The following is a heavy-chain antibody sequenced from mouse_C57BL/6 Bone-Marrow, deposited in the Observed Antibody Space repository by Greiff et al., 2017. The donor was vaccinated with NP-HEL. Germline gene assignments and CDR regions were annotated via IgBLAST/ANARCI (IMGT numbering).Heavy chain of an antibody. Sequence: EVQLQESGPGLVKPSQSLSLTCSVTGYSITSGYYWNWIRQFPGNKLEWMGYISYDGSNNYNPSLKNRISITRDTSKNQFFLKLNSVTTEDTATYYCAITSYSNYWYFDVWGTGTTVTVSS. CDR3: AITSYSNYWYFDV. CDR2: ISYDGSN. V-gene: IGHV3-6*01. J-gene: IGHJ1*03. D-gene: IGHD2-5*01. CDR1: GYSITSGYY.